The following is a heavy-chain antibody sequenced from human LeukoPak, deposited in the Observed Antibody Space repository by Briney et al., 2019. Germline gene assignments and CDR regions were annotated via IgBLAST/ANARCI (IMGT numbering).Heavy chain of an antibody. V-gene: IGHV4-59*12. D-gene: IGHD3-22*01. CDR1: GGSISSYY. Sequence: PSETLSLTCTVSGGSISSYYWSWIRQPPGKGLEGIGYIYYSGSTNYNPSLKSRVTISVATSKNQFSLKLSSVTAADTAVYYCARDDYDSSGYSPVRDYWGQGTLVTVSS. CDR2: IYYSGST. J-gene: IGHJ4*02. CDR3: ARDDYDSSGYSPVRDY.